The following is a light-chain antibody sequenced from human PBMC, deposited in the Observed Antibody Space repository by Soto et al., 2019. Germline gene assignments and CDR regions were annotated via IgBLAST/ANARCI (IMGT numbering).Light chain of an antibody. CDR1: HSVSSR. V-gene: IGKV3-15*01. Sequence: EIVMTQSPATLSVSPGERATLSCRASHSVSSRLAWYQQKPGKAPRLLIYGASTRATGLPARFSGSGSGTEFTLTISSLQSEYFAVYYPQHYTNVPLTFGGGTKVDSK. CDR2: GAS. CDR3: QHYTNVPLT. J-gene: IGKJ4*01.